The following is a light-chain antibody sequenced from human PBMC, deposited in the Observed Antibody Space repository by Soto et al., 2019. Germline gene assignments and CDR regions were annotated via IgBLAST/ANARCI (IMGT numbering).Light chain of an antibody. CDR3: AAWDDSLSGQGVV. Sequence: QSVLTQAPSASGTPGQRVTISCSGSSSNVGSHYVYWYQHLPGTAPKLLIYRNTQRPSGVPDRFSGSKSGTSASLAISGLRSEDEAVYYCAAWDDSLSGQGVVFGGGTKLTVL. J-gene: IGLJ2*01. CDR1: SSNVGSHY. CDR2: RNT. V-gene: IGLV1-47*01.